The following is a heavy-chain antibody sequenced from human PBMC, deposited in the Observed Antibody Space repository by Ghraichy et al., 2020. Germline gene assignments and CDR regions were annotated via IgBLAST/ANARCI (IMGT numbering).Heavy chain of an antibody. CDR3: ARGRITMVRGVKNWYFDL. Sequence: SQTLSLTCAVYGGSFSGYYWSWIRQPPGKGLEWIGEINHSGSTNYNPSLKSRVTISVDTSKNQFSLKLSSVTAADTAVYYCARGRITMVRGVKNWYFDLWGRGTLVTVSS. J-gene: IGHJ2*01. D-gene: IGHD3-10*01. CDR2: INHSGST. CDR1: GGSFSGYY. V-gene: IGHV4-34*01.